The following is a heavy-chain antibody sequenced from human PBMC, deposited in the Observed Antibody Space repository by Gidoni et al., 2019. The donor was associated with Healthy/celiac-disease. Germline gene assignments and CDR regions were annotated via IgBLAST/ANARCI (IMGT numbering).Heavy chain of an antibody. Sequence: EVQLVESGGGLVQPGRSLRLACAASGFTFADYAMHWVRPAPGKGLEGVSGISWNSGSIGYADSVKGLFTISRDNAKNSLYLQMNSLRAEDTAWYYCAKDGPPGSGSGWLQLMDYYYGMDVWGQGTTVTVSS. CDR1: GFTFADYA. CDR3: AKDGPPGSGSGWLQLMDYYYGMDV. D-gene: IGHD5-12*01. CDR2: ISWNSGSI. V-gene: IGHV3-9*01. J-gene: IGHJ6*02.